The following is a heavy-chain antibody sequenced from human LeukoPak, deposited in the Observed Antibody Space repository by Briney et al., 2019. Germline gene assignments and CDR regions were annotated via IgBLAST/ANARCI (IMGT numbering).Heavy chain of an antibody. Sequence: PGGSLRLSCAASGFTFSSYGMHWVRQAPGKGLEWISSISTRSTYIYYADSVKGRFTISRDNDKNSLYLQMHSLRAEDTAVYYCATSAAGPDYWGQGTLVTVSS. CDR3: ATSAAGPDY. CDR2: ISTRSTYI. CDR1: GFTFSSYG. V-gene: IGHV3-21*01. J-gene: IGHJ4*02. D-gene: IGHD6-13*01.